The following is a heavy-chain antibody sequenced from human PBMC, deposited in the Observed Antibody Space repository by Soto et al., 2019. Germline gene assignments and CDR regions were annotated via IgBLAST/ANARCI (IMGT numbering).Heavy chain of an antibody. CDR2: ISIGGDKT. Sequence: EVQLLESGGDLVQPGGSLRLSCAASGFSFSSYSFTWVRQAPGKGLEWVAGISIGGDKTWHADSVKGRFTISRDNSKNTVYLQMKSLRVDDTGVYYCAKWYGYGDHWGQGTLVTVSS. J-gene: IGHJ5*02. D-gene: IGHD5-18*01. CDR1: GFSFSSYS. V-gene: IGHV3-23*01. CDR3: AKWYGYGDH.